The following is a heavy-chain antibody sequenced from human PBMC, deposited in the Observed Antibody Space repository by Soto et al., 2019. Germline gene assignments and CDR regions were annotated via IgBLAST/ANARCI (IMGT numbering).Heavy chain of an antibody. Sequence: GGSLRLSCAASGFTFSSYAMSWVRQAPGKGLEWVSAISGSGGSTYYADSVKGRFAISRDNSKNTLYLQMNSLRAEDTAVYYCAKSPYNWNYDLHFDYWGQGTLVTVSS. CDR3: AKSPYNWNYDLHFDY. J-gene: IGHJ4*02. V-gene: IGHV3-23*01. D-gene: IGHD1-7*01. CDR1: GFTFSSYA. CDR2: ISGSGGST.